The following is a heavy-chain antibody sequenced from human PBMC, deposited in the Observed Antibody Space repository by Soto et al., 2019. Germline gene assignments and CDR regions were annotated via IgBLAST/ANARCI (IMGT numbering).Heavy chain of an antibody. V-gene: IGHV1-69*01. J-gene: IGHJ6*02. CDR1: GGTFNNFA. CDR3: ATATISPVSATLYHYGMDV. D-gene: IGHD6-25*01. CDR2: IMPVFHTT. Sequence: QVQLVQSGAEVKKPGSSVKVSCQASGGTFNNFAFTWVRQAPGQGLEWLGGIMPVFHTTNIAQTFQDRITVTAADFTTTVYMEMTSLRYDDTAVYYCATATISPVSATLYHYGMDVWGQGTTVTVSS.